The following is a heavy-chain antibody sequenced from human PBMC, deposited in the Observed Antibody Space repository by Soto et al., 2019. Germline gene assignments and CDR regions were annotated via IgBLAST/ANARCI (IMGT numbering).Heavy chain of an antibody. V-gene: IGHV4-31*03. Sequence: QVQLQESGPRLVKPSQSLSLTCSISGGSISSGGYYWSWIRQPIGRGLEWIGFIYYSGSTDYNPSLKSRDTTSQDTSKNQFSLRLISLTAADTAVYYFARAHYGSGRYLRYWGQGALVTVSS. D-gene: IGHD3-10*01. CDR1: GGSISSGGYY. CDR2: IYYSGST. CDR3: ARAHYGSGRYLRY. J-gene: IGHJ4*02.